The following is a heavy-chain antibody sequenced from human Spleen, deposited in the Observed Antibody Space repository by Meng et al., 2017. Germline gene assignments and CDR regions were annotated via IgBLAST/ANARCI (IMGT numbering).Heavy chain of an antibody. J-gene: IGHJ4*02. V-gene: IGHV7-4-1*02. D-gene: IGHD2-2*01. Sequence: ASVKVSCKASGYTLTNYAINWLRQAPGQGLEWMGWIDTKTGNPTYAQGFRGRLVFSLDTSVSTAYLEISGLKADDTAVYYCTRDGYLYCSRNNYFDYWGQGTLVTVSS. CDR1: GYTLTNYA. CDR3: TRDGYLYCSRNNYFDY. CDR2: IDTKTGNP.